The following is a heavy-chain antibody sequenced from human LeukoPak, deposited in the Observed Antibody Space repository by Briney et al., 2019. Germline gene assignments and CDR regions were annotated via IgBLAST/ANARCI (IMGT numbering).Heavy chain of an antibody. CDR3: AKDRRALNSIAAAGTFDY. CDR1: GFTFSSYG. CDR2: ISYDGSNK. D-gene: IGHD6-13*01. Sequence: PGGSLRLSCAASGFTFSSYGMHWVRQAPGKGLEWVAVISYDGSNKYYAGSVKGRFTISRDNSKNTLYLQMNSLRAEDTAVYYCAKDRRALNSIAAAGTFDYWGQGTLVTVSS. V-gene: IGHV3-30*18. J-gene: IGHJ4*02.